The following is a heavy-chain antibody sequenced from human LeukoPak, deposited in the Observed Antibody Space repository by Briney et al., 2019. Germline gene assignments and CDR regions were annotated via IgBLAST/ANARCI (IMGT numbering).Heavy chain of an antibody. D-gene: IGHD4-17*01. CDR1: GFTFKSYA. J-gene: IGHJ4*02. CDR3: ARDPTTVSNEAQYYFDY. Sequence: GGSLRLSCSASGFTFKSYAMHWVRQAPGKGLEYVSSINTNGANTYYADSVKGRFTISRDNSRNTMYLQMNSLRVEDTAVYYCARDPTTVSNEAQYYFDYWGQGTLVTVSS. V-gene: IGHV3-64*04. CDR2: INTNGANT.